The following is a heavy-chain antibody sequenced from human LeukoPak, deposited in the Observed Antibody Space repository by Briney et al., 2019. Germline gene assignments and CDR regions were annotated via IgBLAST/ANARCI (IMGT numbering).Heavy chain of an antibody. J-gene: IGHJ6*02. CDR1: GRSIIIYY. CDR2: IYYSGST. CDR3: ARVSGHPVYYYGMDF. V-gene: IGHV4-59*01. Sequence: SDTLSLTGFLFGRSIIIYYWGWLRHPPGNGLERVGYIYYSGSTNYNPSLKSRVTISADTSKNQFSLKLSSVTAADTAVYYCARVSGHPVYYYGMDFWGQGTTVTVSS.